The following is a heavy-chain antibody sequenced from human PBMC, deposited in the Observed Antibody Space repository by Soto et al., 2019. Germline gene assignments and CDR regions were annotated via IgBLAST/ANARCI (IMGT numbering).Heavy chain of an antibody. J-gene: IGHJ3*02. V-gene: IGHV3-30*18. D-gene: IGHD7-27*01. CDR1: GFTFSSYG. CDR3: AKELGHGGRGAFDI. CDR2: ISYDGSNK. Sequence: QVQLVESGGGVVQPGRSLRLSCAASGFTFSSYGMHWVRQAPGKGLEWVAVISYDGSNKYYADSVKGRFTISRDNSKNTRYLQRNSLRAEDTAVYYCAKELGHGGRGAFDIWGQGTMVTVSS.